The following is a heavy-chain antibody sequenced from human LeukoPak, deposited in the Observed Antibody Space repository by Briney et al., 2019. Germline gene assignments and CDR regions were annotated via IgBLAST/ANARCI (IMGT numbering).Heavy chain of an antibody. J-gene: IGHJ5*02. V-gene: IGHV4-59*08. D-gene: IGHD3-10*01. CDR1: GGSISSYY. CDR2: IYYSGST. CDR3: ARHLGYYYGSGSSFGFDP. Sequence: SETLSLTCTVSGGSISSYYWSWIRQPPGKGLEWIGYIYYSGSTNYNPSLKSRVTIPVDTSKNQFSLKLSPVTAADTAVYYCARHLGYYYGSGSSFGFDPWGQGTLVTVSS.